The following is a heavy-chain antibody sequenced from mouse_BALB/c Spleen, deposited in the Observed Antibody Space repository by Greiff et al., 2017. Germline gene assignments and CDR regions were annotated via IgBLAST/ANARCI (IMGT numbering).Heavy chain of an antibody. J-gene: IGHJ3*01. Sequence: QVQLKESGPGLVAPSQSLSITCTVSGFSLTGYGVNWVRQPPGKGLEWLGMIWGDGSTDYNSALKSRLSISKDNSKSQVFLKMNSLQTDDTARYYCARDHDYDAGAWFAYWGQGTLVTVSA. CDR2: IWGDGST. CDR1: GFSLTGYG. CDR3: ARDHDYDAGAWFAY. D-gene: IGHD2-4*01. V-gene: IGHV2-6-7*01.